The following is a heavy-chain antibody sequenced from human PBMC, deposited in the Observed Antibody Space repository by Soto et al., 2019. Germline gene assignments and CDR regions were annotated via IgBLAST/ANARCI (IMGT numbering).Heavy chain of an antibody. CDR3: AKIPTGIVGATNDY. J-gene: IGHJ4*02. CDR1: GFTFSSYA. V-gene: IGHV3-23*01. Sequence: LRLSCAASGFTFSSYAMSWVRQAPGKGLEWVSAISGSGGSTYYADSVKDRFTISRDNSKNTLYLQMNSLRAEDTAVYYCAKIPTGIVGATNDYWGQGTLVTVSS. CDR2: ISGSGGST. D-gene: IGHD1-26*01.